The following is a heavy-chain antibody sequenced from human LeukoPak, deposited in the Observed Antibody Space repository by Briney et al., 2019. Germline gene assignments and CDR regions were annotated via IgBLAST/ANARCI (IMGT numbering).Heavy chain of an antibody. CDR1: GYTFTSYD. CDR2: MNPNSGNT. D-gene: IGHD3-10*01. J-gene: IGHJ6*03. V-gene: IGHV1-8*01. Sequence: GASVKVSCKASGYTFTSYDINWVRQATGQGLEWMGWMNPNSGNTGYAQKFQGRVTMTRNTSISTAYMELSSLRSEDTAVYYCARGVRGVTGYYYYYYMDVWGKGTTVTISS. CDR3: ARGVRGVTGYYYYYYMDV.